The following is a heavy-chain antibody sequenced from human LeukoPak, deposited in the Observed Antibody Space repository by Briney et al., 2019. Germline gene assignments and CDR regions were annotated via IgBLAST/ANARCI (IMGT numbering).Heavy chain of an antibody. Sequence: PGGSLRLSCAASGFTFSNYRMHWVRQAPGKGLVWVSRIKSDGSSTTYADSVKGRFTISRDNAKNMVYLQMNSLRAEDTAVYYCARDPFYDDADFDCWGQGTLVTVSS. V-gene: IGHV3-74*01. J-gene: IGHJ4*02. CDR1: GFTFSNYR. CDR2: IKSDGSST. D-gene: IGHD2/OR15-2a*01. CDR3: ARDPFYDDADFDC.